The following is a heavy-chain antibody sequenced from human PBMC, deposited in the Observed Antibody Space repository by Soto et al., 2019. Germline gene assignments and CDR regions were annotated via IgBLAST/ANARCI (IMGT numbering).Heavy chain of an antibody. CDR1: GFTVSGTH. V-gene: IGHV3-53*01. D-gene: IGHD5-12*01. CDR3: AIRRGYRGYDSAFET. J-gene: IGHJ3*02. Sequence: EVQLVESGGGSIQPGGSLRLSCAASGFTVSGTHMTWVRQAPGKGPEWVSLLYSGGPTYYAASVKGRFTISRDNFKNTLYLHMNTLRAGDTAVYYCAIRRGYRGYDSAFETWGQGTMVTVSS. CDR2: LYSGGPT.